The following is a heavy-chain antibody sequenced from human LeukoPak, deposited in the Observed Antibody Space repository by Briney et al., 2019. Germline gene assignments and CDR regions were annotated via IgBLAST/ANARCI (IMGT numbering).Heavy chain of an antibody. CDR1: GFTFRNYA. CDR3: AKDVGTSGWLFGY. V-gene: IGHV3-23*01. CDR2: ISDSGDST. D-gene: IGHD6-19*01. Sequence: GGSLRLSCAASGFTFRNYAMSWVRQAPGKGLEWVSAISDSGDSTYYADSVKGRSTISRDNSRSTLYLQMDSLGAEDTALYSCAKDVGTSGWLFGYWGQGTLVTVSS. J-gene: IGHJ4*02.